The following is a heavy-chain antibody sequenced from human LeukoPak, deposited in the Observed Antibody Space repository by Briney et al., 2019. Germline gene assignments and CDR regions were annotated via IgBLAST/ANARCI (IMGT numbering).Heavy chain of an antibody. CDR2: ISAYNGKT. D-gene: IGHD2-15*01. Sequence: ASVKVSCKSSGYTFTNYGISWVRQAPGQGLEWMGWISAYNGKTNYAQKLQGRVTMTTDTSTSTAYMELRSLRSDDTAVYYCARSCSGGSCALEEDYFDYWGQGTLVTVSS. CDR1: GYTFTNYG. V-gene: IGHV1-18*01. J-gene: IGHJ4*02. CDR3: ARSCSGGSCALEEDYFDY.